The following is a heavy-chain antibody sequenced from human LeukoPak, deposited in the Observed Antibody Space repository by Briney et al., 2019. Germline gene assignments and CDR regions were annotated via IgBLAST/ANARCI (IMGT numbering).Heavy chain of an antibody. CDR1: GYSFSNYW. Sequence: GESLKISCKGSGYSFSNYWIGWVRQMPGKGLEWMGIIYPGDSNIRYSPSFQGQVTISADKSINTAYLQWSSLKASDTAIYYCARFCATVDYGDYLDYWGQGTLVTVSS. CDR2: IYPGDSNI. J-gene: IGHJ4*02. D-gene: IGHD4-17*01. V-gene: IGHV5-51*01. CDR3: ARFCATVDYGDYLDY.